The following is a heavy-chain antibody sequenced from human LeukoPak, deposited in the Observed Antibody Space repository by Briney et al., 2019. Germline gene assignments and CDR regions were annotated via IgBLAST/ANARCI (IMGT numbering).Heavy chain of an antibody. CDR1: GDSISSSKYY. CDR3: ASGLAVGGVPDC. V-gene: IGHV4-39*01. J-gene: IGHJ4*02. D-gene: IGHD2-8*02. CDR2: SYYSGNT. Sequence: PSETLSLTCSVSGDSISSSKYYWGWVRQPPGKGLESIGGSYYSGNTYHTPSLKSRVTVSVDTAKNQFSLKMTSVTAADTAVYYCASGLAVGGVPDCWGQGTLVTVSS.